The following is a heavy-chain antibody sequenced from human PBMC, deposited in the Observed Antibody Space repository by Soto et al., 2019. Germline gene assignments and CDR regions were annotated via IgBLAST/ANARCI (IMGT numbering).Heavy chain of an antibody. CDR2: ISSNGGTT. Sequence: EVQLAESGGGMVQPGGSLRLSCVASGFTFSSYDMHWARQAPGKGLEYVPSISSNGGTTYYGNSVKGRFTISRDNSKNTLYLQMGSLRAEDMAVYYCVRRVSGNYDYWGQGTLVTVSS. CDR1: GFTFSSYD. D-gene: IGHD1-7*01. V-gene: IGHV3-64*01. CDR3: VRRVSGNYDY. J-gene: IGHJ4*02.